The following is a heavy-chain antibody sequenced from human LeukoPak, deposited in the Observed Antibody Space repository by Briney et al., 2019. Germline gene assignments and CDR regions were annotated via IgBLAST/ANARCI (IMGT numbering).Heavy chain of an antibody. CDR1: GGSISGYY. CDR2: IDHSGST. J-gene: IGHJ4*02. CDR3: ARGGTYYYDSSGYFDY. D-gene: IGHD3-22*01. Sequence: SETLSLTCTVSGGSISGYYWSWIRQPPGKGLEWIGEIDHSGSTNYNPSLKSRVTISVDTSKNQFSLKLSSVTAADTAVYYCARGGTYYYDSSGYFDYWGQGTLVTVSS. V-gene: IGHV4-34*01.